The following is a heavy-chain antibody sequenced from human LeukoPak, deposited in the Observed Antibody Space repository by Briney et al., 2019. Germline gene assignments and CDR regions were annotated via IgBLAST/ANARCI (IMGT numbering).Heavy chain of an antibody. V-gene: IGHV3-23*01. CDR1: GFTLSSYA. Sequence: GGSLRLSCAASGFTLSSYAMSWVRQAPGKGLEWVSAISGSGGSTYYADSVKGRFTISRDNSKNTLYLQMNSLRAEDTAVYYCASLSGAYYYDSSGYLDWGQGTLVTVSS. CDR2: ISGSGGST. D-gene: IGHD3-22*01. CDR3: ASLSGAYYYDSSGYLD. J-gene: IGHJ4*02.